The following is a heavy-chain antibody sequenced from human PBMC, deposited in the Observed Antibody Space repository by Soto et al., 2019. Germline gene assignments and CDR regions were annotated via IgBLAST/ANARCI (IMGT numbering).Heavy chain of an antibody. J-gene: IGHJ4*02. D-gene: IGHD4-4*01. CDR1: GFTFSTYS. Sequence: GESLKISCAASGFTFSTYSMNWVRQAPGKGLEWVSYISSGGSDIYYADSVKGRFTISRDNSKNTLYLQMNSLRAEDTAVYYCARGLGRTVGPPGHWGQGTLVTVSS. V-gene: IGHV3-21*05. CDR2: ISSGGSDI. CDR3: ARGLGRTVGPPGH.